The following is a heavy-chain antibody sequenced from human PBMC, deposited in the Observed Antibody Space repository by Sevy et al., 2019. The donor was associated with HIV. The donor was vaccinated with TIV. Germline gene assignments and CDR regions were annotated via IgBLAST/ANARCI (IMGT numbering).Heavy chain of an antibody. CDR3: ARVNINQLRDLAWFDP. CDR1: GFTLSSYW. D-gene: IGHD2-2*01. J-gene: IGHJ5*02. Sequence: GGSLRLSCAASGFTLSSYWMSWVRQAPGKGLEWVANIKQDGSEKYYVDSVKGRFTISRDNAKNSLYLQMNSLRAEDTAVYYCARVNINQLRDLAWFDPWGQGTLVTVSS. V-gene: IGHV3-7*01. CDR2: IKQDGSEK.